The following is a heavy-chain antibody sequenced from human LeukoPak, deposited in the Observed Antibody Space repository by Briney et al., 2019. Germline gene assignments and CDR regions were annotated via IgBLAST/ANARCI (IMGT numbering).Heavy chain of an antibody. CDR2: IYPGDSDT. Sequence: GEALKISCKGSGYSFTSYWIGWVRQMPGKGLEGMGIIYPGDSDTRYSPSFQGQVTISADKSISTAYLQWSSLKASDTAMYYCASPSGVVTDGVYGMDVWGQGTTVTVSS. J-gene: IGHJ6*02. V-gene: IGHV5-51*01. D-gene: IGHD3-10*01. CDR3: ASPSGVVTDGVYGMDV. CDR1: GYSFTSYW.